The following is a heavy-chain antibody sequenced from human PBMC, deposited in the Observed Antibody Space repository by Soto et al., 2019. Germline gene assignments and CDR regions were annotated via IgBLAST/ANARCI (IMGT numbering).Heavy chain of an antibody. CDR3: ARGVGVRGSGLYYFDY. V-gene: IGHV4-34*01. D-gene: IGHD3-10*01. CDR2: INHSGST. CDR1: GGSFSGYD. J-gene: IGHJ4*02. Sequence: SETLSLTCAVYGGSFSGYDLSWIRQNPGKGLEWIGEINHSGSTNYNPSLKSRVTISVDTSKNQFSLKLSSVTAADTAVYYCARGVGVRGSGLYYFDYWGQGTLVTVSS.